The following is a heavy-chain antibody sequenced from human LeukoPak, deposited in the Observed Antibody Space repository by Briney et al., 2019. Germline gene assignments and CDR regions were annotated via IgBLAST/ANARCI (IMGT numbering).Heavy chain of an antibody. V-gene: IGHV3-15*07. CDR1: GFTFSNAW. Sequence: GSLRLSCAASGFTFSNAWMNWVRQAPGKGLEWVGRIKSKTDGGTTDYAAPVKGRFTISRDDSKNTLYLQMNSLKTEDTAVYYCTTGDYDFWSGYYTEGMDVWGQGTTVTVSS. J-gene: IGHJ6*02. D-gene: IGHD3-3*01. CDR3: TTGDYDFWSGYYTEGMDV. CDR2: IKSKTDGGTT.